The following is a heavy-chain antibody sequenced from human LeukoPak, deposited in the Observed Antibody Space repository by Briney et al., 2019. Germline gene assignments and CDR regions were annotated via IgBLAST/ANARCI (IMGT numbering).Heavy chain of an antibody. Sequence: GGSLRLSCVASGFTFSDFDMNWVRQAPGKGLEWVSSISTSGSNTYYADSVRGRFTISRHNAKNSIYLQLSSLRAEDSAVYYCARSPDGVDYWGQGTLVTVSS. CDR2: ISTSGSNT. V-gene: IGHV3-21*01. CDR1: GFTFSDFD. D-gene: IGHD3-10*01. CDR3: ARSPDGVDY. J-gene: IGHJ4*02.